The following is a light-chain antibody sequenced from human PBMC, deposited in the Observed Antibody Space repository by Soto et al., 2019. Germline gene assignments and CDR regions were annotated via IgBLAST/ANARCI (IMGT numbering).Light chain of an antibody. CDR1: QSVSSSQ. CDR3: QQSNSFPRT. Sequence: EIVLTQSPGTLSLSPGERATLSCRASQSVSSSQLAWYQQRPGQAPRLLVYGASTRATGIADRFSGSGSGTDFTLTIRNLQPEDFATYYCQQSNSFPRTFGGGTKVEVK. V-gene: IGKV3-20*01. J-gene: IGKJ4*01. CDR2: GAS.